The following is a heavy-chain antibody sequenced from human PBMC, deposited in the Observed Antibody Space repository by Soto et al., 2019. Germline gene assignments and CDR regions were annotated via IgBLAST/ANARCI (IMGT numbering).Heavy chain of an antibody. J-gene: IGHJ4*02. V-gene: IGHV4-31*03. CDR2: ISDSGSA. D-gene: IGHD3-16*02. CDR1: GGSISSGGYY. CDR3: ARAYYDYVWGSYRRLYFDY. Sequence: SETLSLTCTVSGGSISSGGYYWSWIRQHPGKGLEWIGYISDSGSAYYNPSLISRGTISLDTSKNQFSLKLSSVTAADTAVFYCARAYYDYVWGSYRRLYFDYWGQGTLVTVSS.